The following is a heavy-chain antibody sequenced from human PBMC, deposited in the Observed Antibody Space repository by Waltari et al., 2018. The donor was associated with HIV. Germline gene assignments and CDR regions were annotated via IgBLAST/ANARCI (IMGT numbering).Heavy chain of an antibody. CDR1: GYSISSGYY. J-gene: IGHJ4*02. Sequence: QVQLQESGPGLVKPSETLSLTSVGSGYSISSGYYWGWIRQPPGKGLEWIGSIYHSGIIYYNPSLKSRVTILVDTSKNQFSLKLSSVTAADTAVYYCARGPGVLNTEIDYWGQG. D-gene: IGHD5-18*01. V-gene: IGHV4-38-2*01. CDR2: IYHSGII. CDR3: ARGPGVLNTEIDY.